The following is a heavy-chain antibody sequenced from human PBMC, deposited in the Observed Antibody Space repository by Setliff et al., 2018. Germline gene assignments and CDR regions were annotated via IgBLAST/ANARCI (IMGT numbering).Heavy chain of an antibody. CDR3: ASSGGNWHFDL. CDR2: IYHNGNS. Sequence: KTSETLSLTCSVSGYSISSGYYWGWIRQPPGKGLEWIGSIYHNGNSYYNPSLKSRVTISVDTSKNQFSLKLSSVTAADTAVYYCASSGGNWHFDLWGRGTLVTVSS. V-gene: IGHV4-38-2*01. D-gene: IGHD2-15*01. CDR1: GYSISSGYY. J-gene: IGHJ2*01.